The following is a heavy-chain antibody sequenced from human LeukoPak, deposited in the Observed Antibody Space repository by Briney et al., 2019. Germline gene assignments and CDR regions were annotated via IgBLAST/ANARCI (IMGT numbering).Heavy chain of an antibody. Sequence: ASVKVSCKASGYTFTSYGISWVRHAPGQGLEWMGWISAYNGNTNYAQKLQGRVTMTTDTSTSTAYMELRSLRSDDTAVYYCARDGLKVTAKYYYYYGMDVWGQGTTVTVSS. CDR1: GYTFTSYG. CDR2: ISAYNGNT. D-gene: IGHD2-21*02. V-gene: IGHV1-18*01. J-gene: IGHJ6*02. CDR3: ARDGLKVTAKYYYYYGMDV.